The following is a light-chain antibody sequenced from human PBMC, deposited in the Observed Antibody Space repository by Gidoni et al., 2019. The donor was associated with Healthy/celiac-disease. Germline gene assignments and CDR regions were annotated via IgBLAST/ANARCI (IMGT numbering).Light chain of an antibody. CDR1: QSLLHSNGYNY. Sequence: DIVITQSPLSLPVTPGEPASISCRSSQSLLHSNGYNYLDWYLQKPGQSPQLLIYLGSNRASGVPDRFSGGGSGTDFTLKISRVEAEDVGVYYCMQALQTPPWTFGQGTKVEIK. J-gene: IGKJ1*01. CDR2: LGS. CDR3: MQALQTPPWT. V-gene: IGKV2-28*01.